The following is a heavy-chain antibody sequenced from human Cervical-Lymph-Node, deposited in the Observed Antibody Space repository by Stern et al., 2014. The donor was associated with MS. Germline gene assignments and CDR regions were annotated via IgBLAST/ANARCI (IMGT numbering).Heavy chain of an antibody. CDR1: GYSFTRYW. D-gene: IGHD2-21*01. J-gene: IGHJ5*02. V-gene: IGHV5-51*01. CDR2: IYPGDSDT. Sequence: VQLVESGAEVKKPGESLKISCKGSGYSFTRYWIGWVRQMPGKGLEWMGIIYPGDSDTRYSPSFQGQVTISADASISTAYLQWSSLKASDTAIYYCARRSGGPYSAYNCFDPWGQGTLVTVSS. CDR3: ARRSGGPYSAYNCFDP.